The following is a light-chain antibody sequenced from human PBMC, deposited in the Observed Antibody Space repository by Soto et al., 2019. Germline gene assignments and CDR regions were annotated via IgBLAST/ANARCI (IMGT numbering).Light chain of an antibody. CDR1: QSVSSNY. Sequence: EIVLTQSPGTLSLSPGDSASLSCRASQSVSSNYLAWFQQKPGQAPRLLSSYPSSRATGIPDRLSGSGSGTDFTLTISRLEPEDFAVYYCHKYGSSPHTFGQGTRLEIK. CDR2: YPS. J-gene: IGKJ5*01. V-gene: IGKV3-20*01. CDR3: HKYGSSPHT.